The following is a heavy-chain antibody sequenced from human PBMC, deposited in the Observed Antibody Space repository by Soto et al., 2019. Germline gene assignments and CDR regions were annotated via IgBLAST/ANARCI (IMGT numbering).Heavy chain of an antibody. Sequence: ASVKVSCKASGYTFTSNYMHWVRQAPGQGLEWMGIINPSGGSTSYAQKFQGRVTMTRDTPTSTVYMELSSLRYEDTAVYYCARVPCINGECQYYYFQYWGQGTQVTVSS. V-gene: IGHV1-46*01. J-gene: IGHJ4*02. CDR1: GYTFTSNY. CDR3: ARVPCINGECQYYYFQY. CDR2: INPSGGST. D-gene: IGHD2-8*01.